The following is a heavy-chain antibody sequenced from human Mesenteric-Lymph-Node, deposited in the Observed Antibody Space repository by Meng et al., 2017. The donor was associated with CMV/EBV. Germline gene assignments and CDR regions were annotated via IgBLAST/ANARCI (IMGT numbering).Heavy chain of an antibody. Sequence: GESLKISCAASGFTFSTYWMTWVRQAPGKGLEWVSLISWDGGSTYYADSVKGRFTISRDNSKNSLYLQMNSLRTEDTALYYCAKGGMSSSSGYFDYWGQGTLVTVSS. D-gene: IGHD6-6*01. CDR3: AKGGMSSSSGYFDY. V-gene: IGHV3-43*01. J-gene: IGHJ4*02. CDR1: GFTFSTYW. CDR2: ISWDGGST.